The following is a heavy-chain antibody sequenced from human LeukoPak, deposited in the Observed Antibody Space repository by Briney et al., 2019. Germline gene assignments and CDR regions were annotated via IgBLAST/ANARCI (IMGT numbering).Heavy chain of an antibody. CDR1: GDSMSSSHYC. V-gene: IGHV4-39*07. CDR3: ARGLGGIVVVVAAIRTSAYFDY. J-gene: IGHJ4*02. CDR2: IYYSGST. D-gene: IGHD2-15*01. Sequence: SETLSLTCTVSGDSMSSSHYCWGWIRQPPGKGLEWIGSIYYSGSTYYNPSLKSRVTISVDTSKNQFSLKLSSVTAADTAVYYCARGLGGIVVVVAAIRTSAYFDYWGQGTLVTVSS.